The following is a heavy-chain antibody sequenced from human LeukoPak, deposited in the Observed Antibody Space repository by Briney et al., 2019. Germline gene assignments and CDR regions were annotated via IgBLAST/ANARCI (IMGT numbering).Heavy chain of an antibody. J-gene: IGHJ4*02. Sequence: SETLSLTCTVSGGSISSYYWNWIRQPPGKGLEWIGNIYYSGSTYYNPSLKSRVTISVDTSKNQFSLKLSSVTAADTAVYYCARDLGSGSSDYWGQGTLVTVSS. CDR3: ARDLGSGSSDY. V-gene: IGHV4-59*12. CDR1: GGSISSYY. D-gene: IGHD1-26*01. CDR2: IYYSGST.